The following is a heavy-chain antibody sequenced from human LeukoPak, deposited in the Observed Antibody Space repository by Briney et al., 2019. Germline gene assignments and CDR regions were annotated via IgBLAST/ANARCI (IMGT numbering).Heavy chain of an antibody. CDR1: GYNFAIYY. J-gene: IGHJ4*02. CDR3: ARRYGGDANNFWN. D-gene: IGHD5-24*01. CDR2: IFPGNSDT. Sequence: GESLKISCQGSGYNFAIYYIAWVRQVPGKGLEWVGVIFPGNSDTKYSPSFQGQVTISADTSINTAYLQWSSLEASDTAIYYCARRYGGDANNFWNWGQRNLGTVSS. V-gene: IGHV5-51*01.